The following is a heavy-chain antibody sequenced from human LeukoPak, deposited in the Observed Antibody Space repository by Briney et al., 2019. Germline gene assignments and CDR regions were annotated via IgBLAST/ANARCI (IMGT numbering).Heavy chain of an antibody. V-gene: IGHV4-34*01. CDR3: ARGVRDSSGWYGY. J-gene: IGHJ4*02. CDR1: GGSFSGYY. Sequence: SETLSLTCAVYGGSFSGYYWSWIRQPPGKGLEWIGEINHSGSTNYNPSLKSRVTISVDTSKNQFSLKLSSVTAADTAVYYCARGVRDSSGWYGYWGQGTLVTDSS. CDR2: INHSGST. D-gene: IGHD6-19*01.